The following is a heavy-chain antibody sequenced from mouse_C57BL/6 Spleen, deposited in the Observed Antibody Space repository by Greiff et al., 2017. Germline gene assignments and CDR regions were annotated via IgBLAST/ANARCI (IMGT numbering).Heavy chain of an antibody. J-gene: IGHJ3*01. CDR2: INPNYGTT. CDR3: ARSLYDGYYGD. CDR1: GYSFTDYN. V-gene: IGHV1-39*01. D-gene: IGHD2-3*01. Sequence: EVQLQQSGPELVKPGASVKISCKASGYSFTDYNMNWVKQSNGKSLEWIGVINPNYGTTSYNQKFKGKATLTVVQSSSTADMQLNSLISGDTAVYYCARSLYDGYYGDWGQGTLVTVSA.